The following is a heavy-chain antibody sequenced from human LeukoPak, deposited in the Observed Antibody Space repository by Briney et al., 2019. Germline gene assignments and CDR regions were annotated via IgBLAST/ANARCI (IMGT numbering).Heavy chain of an antibody. CDR3: ARSDSGWYGDNWFDP. CDR1: GYTFTSYG. CDR2: ISAYNGNT. D-gene: IGHD6-19*01. V-gene: IGHV1-18*01. Sequence: ASVKVSCKASGYTFTSYGISWVRQAPGQGLEWMGWISAYNGNTNYAQKLQGRVTMTTDTSTSTAYMELRSLRSDDTAVYYCARSDSGWYGDNWFDPWGQGTLVTVSS. J-gene: IGHJ5*02.